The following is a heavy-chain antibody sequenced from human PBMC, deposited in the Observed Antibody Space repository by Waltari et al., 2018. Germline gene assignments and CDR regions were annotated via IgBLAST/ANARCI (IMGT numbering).Heavy chain of an antibody. V-gene: IGHV1-2*06. Sequence: QVQLVQSGAEVKKPGSSVKVSCKASGGTFSSYAISWVRQAPGQGLEWMGRINPNSGGTNYAQKFQGRVTMTRDTSISTAYMELSRLRSDDTAVYYCARVPIGFAFDIWGQGTMVTV. CDR1: GGTFSSYA. J-gene: IGHJ3*02. CDR2: INPNSGGT. CDR3: ARVPIGFAFDI.